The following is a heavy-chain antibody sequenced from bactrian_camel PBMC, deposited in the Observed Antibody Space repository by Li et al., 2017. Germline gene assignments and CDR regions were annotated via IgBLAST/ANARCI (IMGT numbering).Heavy chain of an antibody. CDR3: AARYLLRGSCRLADPMSY. CDR2: IYSDGSNT. V-gene: IGHV3S6*01. J-gene: IGHJ4*01. Sequence: HVQLVESGGGYVQPGGSLRLSCAASGFIFSSYSMSWVRQAPGKGLEWVSGIYSDGSNTAYADSVKGRFTISRDNAKNTVYLQMNSLKPEDTAMYYCAARYLLRGSCRLADPMSYWGQGTQVTVS. CDR1: GFIFSSYS. D-gene: IGHD3*01.